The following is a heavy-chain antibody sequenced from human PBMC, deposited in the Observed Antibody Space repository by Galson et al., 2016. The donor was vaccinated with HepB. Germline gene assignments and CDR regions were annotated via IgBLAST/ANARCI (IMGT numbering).Heavy chain of an antibody. J-gene: IGHJ1*01. CDR1: GFTFRSYT. Sequence: SLRLSCAASGFTFRSYTMNWVRQTPGKGLQWISSISSSSRYIHYADSMKGRFTVSRDDAKNSVHLQMNSLRVEDTAIYFCVRAFLYSGGYFSLYHWGQGTLVTVSS. CDR2: ISSSSRYI. V-gene: IGHV3-21*01. CDR3: VRAFLYSGGYFSLYH. D-gene: IGHD1-26*01.